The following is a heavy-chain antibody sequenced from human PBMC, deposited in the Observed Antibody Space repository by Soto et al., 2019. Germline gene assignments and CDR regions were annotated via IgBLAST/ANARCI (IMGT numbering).Heavy chain of an antibody. V-gene: IGHV3-64*04. CDR1: GFIFNRYD. CDR3: ARQFCSYTTCYTGGFDY. D-gene: IGHD2-2*02. CDR2: ISPNGDST. Sequence: PGGSLRLSCSASGFIFNRYDIHWVRQAPGKGLEYVSAISPNGDSTQYADSVKGRFTISRDNSKNTVFLQMNSLGAEDTSVYYCARQFCSYTTCYTGGFDYWGQGTLVTVSS. J-gene: IGHJ4*02.